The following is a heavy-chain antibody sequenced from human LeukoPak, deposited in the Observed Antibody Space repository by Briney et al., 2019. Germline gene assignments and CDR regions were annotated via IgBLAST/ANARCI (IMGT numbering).Heavy chain of an antibody. CDR1: GGSLSSYY. D-gene: IGHD3-22*01. CDR3: ARPTERHYYDSSGYFDAFDI. CDR2: VFYSGST. Sequence: SETLSLTCTVSGGSLSSYYWSWLRQPPGKGLEGIGYVFYSGSTHSNPSLKSRVTISIDTSKNQFSLKLSSVTAADTAVYYCARPTERHYYDSSGYFDAFDIWGQGTMVTVSS. J-gene: IGHJ3*02. V-gene: IGHV4-59*12.